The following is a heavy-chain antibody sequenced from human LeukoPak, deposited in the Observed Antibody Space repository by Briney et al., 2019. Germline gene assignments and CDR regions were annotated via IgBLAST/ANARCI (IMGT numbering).Heavy chain of an antibody. CDR1: GFTFGSYG. D-gene: IGHD3-10*01. Sequence: PGGSLRLSCAASGFTFGSYGMHWVRQAPGKGLEWVAVISYDGSNKYYADSVKGRFTISRDNSKNTLYLQMNSLRAEDTAVYYCAKDYYGSGSYFPYYFDYWGQGTLVTVSS. V-gene: IGHV3-30*18. CDR2: ISYDGSNK. CDR3: AKDYYGSGSYFPYYFDY. J-gene: IGHJ4*02.